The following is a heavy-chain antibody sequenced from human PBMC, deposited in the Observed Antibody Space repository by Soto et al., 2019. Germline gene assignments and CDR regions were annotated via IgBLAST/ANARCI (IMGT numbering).Heavy chain of an antibody. V-gene: IGHV4-39*01. CDR1: GGSISSTSYY. J-gene: IGHJ4*01. D-gene: IGHD3-22*01. CDR2: IYYSGST. CDR3: ARRRNYYDSSGYYFYYFDY. Sequence: TSETLSLTCTVSGGSISSTSYYWGWIRQPPGKGLEWIGSIYYSGSTFYNPPLKSRVTISVDTSKNQFSLKLSSVTAADTAVYYCARRRNYYDSSGYYFYYFDYWGQGTLVTVSS.